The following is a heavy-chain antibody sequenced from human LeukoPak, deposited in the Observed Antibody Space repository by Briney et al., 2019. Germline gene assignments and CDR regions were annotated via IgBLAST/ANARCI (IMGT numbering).Heavy chain of an antibody. CDR3: PRGMASRSYSAAYYFDY. J-gene: IGHJ4*02. V-gene: IGHV1-8*01. CDR1: GFTFTSYD. CDR2: MNPNSGNT. D-gene: IGHD3-22*01. Sequence: GASVKVSCKASGFTFTSYDINWVRQATGQGLEWMGWMNPNSGNTGYAQKFQGRVTMTRNTSISTAYMELSSLRSEETAGYKCPRGMASRSYSAAYYFDYWGQGTLVTVSS.